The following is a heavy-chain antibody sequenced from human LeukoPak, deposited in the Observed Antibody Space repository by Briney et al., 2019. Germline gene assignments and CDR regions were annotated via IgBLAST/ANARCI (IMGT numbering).Heavy chain of an antibody. V-gene: IGHV4-59*01. CDR3: ARDNYFDAFDI. J-gene: IGHJ3*02. D-gene: IGHD2/OR15-2a*01. CDR1: GGSISSYC. CDR2: IYYSGST. Sequence: PSETLSLTCTVSGGSISSYCWSWIRQPPGKGLEWIGYIYYSGSTNYNPSLKSRVTISVDTSKNQFSLKLSSVTAADTAVYYCARDNYFDAFDIWGQGTMVTVSS.